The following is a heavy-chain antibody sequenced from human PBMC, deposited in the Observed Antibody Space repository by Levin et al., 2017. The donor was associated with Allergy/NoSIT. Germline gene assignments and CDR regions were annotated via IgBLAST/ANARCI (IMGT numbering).Heavy chain of an antibody. J-gene: IGHJ2*01. CDR1: GGSISSSNW. V-gene: IGHV4-4*02. D-gene: IGHD6-13*01. CDR3: ASQLGGIAFRYFDL. Sequence: SETLSLTCAVSGGSISSSNWWSWVRQPPGKGLEWIGEIYHSGSTNYNPSLKSRVTISVDKSKNQFSLKLSSVTAADTAVYYCASQLGGIAFRYFDLWGRGTLVTVSS. CDR2: IYHSGST.